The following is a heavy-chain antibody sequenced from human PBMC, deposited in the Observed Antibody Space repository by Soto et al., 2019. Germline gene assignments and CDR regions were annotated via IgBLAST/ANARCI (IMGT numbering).Heavy chain of an antibody. D-gene: IGHD6-13*01. CDR1: GFIFSNHA. Sequence: RRLSCAASGFIFSNHAMSWVRQVPGKGLEWVSGISAGGNLIYYADSVRGRFTMSRDNSKNMLYLQMNSLRAEDTAVYFCAKRQGIGAAAKNFDFWGQGAPVTVYS. CDR3: AKRQGIGAAAKNFDF. V-gene: IGHV3-23*01. J-gene: IGHJ4*02. CDR2: ISAGGNLI.